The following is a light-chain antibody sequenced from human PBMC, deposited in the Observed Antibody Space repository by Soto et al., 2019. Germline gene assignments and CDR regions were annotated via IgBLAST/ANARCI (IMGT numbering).Light chain of an antibody. CDR2: NNI. J-gene: IGLJ2*01. CDR3: QSYDTMLSGPGV. V-gene: IGLV1-40*01. CDR1: SFNIGAGYD. Sequence: QSVLTQPPSVSGAPGQRVTISCTGSSFNIGAGYDVHWYQQLPGTAPKLLIYNNINRPSGVPDRFSGSKSGTSASLAITGLQPEDEADYYCQSYDTMLSGPGVFGGGTKLTVI.